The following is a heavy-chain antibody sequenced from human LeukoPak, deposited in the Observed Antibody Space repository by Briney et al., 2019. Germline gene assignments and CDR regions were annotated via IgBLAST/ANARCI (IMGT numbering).Heavy chain of an antibody. CDR3: ARDPDIAAAGLEDY. D-gene: IGHD6-13*01. CDR2: IIPIFGTA. CDR1: GGTFSSYA. V-gene: IGHV1-69*01. Sequence: SVKVSCKASGGTFSSYAISWVRQAPGQGLEWMGGIIPIFGTANYAQKFQGRVTITADESTSTAYMELSSLRSEDTAVYYCARDPDIAAAGLEDYWGQGTLVTVSS. J-gene: IGHJ4*02.